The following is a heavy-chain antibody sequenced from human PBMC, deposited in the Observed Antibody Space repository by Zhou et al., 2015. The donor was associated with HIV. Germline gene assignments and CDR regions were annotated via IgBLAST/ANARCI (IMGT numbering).Heavy chain of an antibody. V-gene: IGHV1-69*01. CDR1: GGTFSSYA. CDR3: AREPYEAIFGVVINYFDY. D-gene: IGHD3-3*01. J-gene: IGHJ4*02. CDR2: IIPIFGTA. Sequence: QVQLVQSGAEVKKPGSSVKVSCKASGGTFSSYAISWVRQAPGQGLEWMGGIIPIFGTANYAQKFQGRVTITADESTSTAYMELSSLRSEDTAVYYCAREPYEAIFGVVINYFDYWGQGTLVTVSS.